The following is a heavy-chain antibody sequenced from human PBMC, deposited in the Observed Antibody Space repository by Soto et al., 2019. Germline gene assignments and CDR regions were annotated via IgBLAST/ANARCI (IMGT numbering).Heavy chain of an antibody. D-gene: IGHD3-22*01. J-gene: IGHJ5*02. V-gene: IGHV1-69*02. CDR3: ARNTYYYDSSGYYYRWFAP. Sequence: SGKVSCKASGSTFISYTIISVPQAPGQGLEWMGRIIPILGIANYAQKFQGRVTITADKSTSTAYMELSSLRSEDTAVYYCARNTYYYDSSGYYYRWFAPWGQGTLVIV. CDR2: IIPILGIA. CDR1: GSTFISYT.